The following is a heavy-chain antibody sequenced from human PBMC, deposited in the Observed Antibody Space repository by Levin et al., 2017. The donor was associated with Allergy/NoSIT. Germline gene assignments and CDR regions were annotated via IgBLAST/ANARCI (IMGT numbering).Heavy chain of an antibody. CDR1: GFIVGDNY. Sequence: PGGSLRLSCAASGFIVGDNYMSWVRQAPGKGLEWVSLIYSGGSTYYAESVKGRFTISRDNSKNTLFLQMNSLRPEDTAIYYCARVDGDYVGYFQHWGQGTLVTVSS. J-gene: IGHJ1*01. CDR2: IYSGGST. V-gene: IGHV3-66*02. CDR3: ARVDGDYVGYFQH. D-gene: IGHD4-17*01.